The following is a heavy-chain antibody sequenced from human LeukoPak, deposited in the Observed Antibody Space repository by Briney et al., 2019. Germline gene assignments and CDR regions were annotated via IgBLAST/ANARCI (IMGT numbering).Heavy chain of an antibody. CDR1: GFTFSAYG. J-gene: IGHJ3*02. D-gene: IGHD4-17*01. Sequence: GGSLRLSCAASGFTFSAYGVTWVRQAPGKGLGWVSSMGVSGDNVHYADSVKGRFAISRDNSKNTLYLQMNSLRAEDAAVYYCAKDPNGDYVGAFDTWGQGTMVIVSS. CDR2: MGVSGDNV. CDR3: AKDPNGDYVGAFDT. V-gene: IGHV3-23*01.